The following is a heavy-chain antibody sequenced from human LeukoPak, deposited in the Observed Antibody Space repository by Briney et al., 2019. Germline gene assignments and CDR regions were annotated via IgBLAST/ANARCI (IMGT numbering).Heavy chain of an antibody. V-gene: IGHV3-48*01. CDR2: ISSSSSTI. Sequence: GGSLRLSCAASGFTSSSYALNWVRQAPGKGLEWVSYISSSSSTIYYADSVKGRFTISRDNAKNSLYLQMNSLRAEDTAVYYCARTAAADDYWGQGTLVTVSS. D-gene: IGHD6-13*01. CDR3: ARTAAADDY. J-gene: IGHJ4*02. CDR1: GFTSSSYA.